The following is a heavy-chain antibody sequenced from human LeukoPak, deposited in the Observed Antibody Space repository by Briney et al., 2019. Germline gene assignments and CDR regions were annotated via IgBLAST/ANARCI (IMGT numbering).Heavy chain of an antibody. J-gene: IGHJ4*02. CDR2: ISSNGGST. CDR1: GFTFSSYA. V-gene: IGHV3-64*01. CDR3: ARAFRLGSLWLPHY. Sequence: GGSLRLSCAASGFTFSSYAMHWVRQAPGKGLEYVSAISSNGGSTYYANSVKGRFTISRDNSKNTLYLQMGSLRAEDMAVYYCARAFRLGSLWLPHYWGQGTLVTVSS. D-gene: IGHD5-24*01.